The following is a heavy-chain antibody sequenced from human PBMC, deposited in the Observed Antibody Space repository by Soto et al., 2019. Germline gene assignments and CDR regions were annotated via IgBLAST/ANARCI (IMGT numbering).Heavy chain of an antibody. CDR3: ATHQTITMVRGVIITDPSDY. CDR1: GGTFSSYA. D-gene: IGHD3-10*01. V-gene: IGHV1-69*13. CDR2: IIPIFGTA. Sequence: ASVKVSCKASGGTFSSYAISWVRQAPGQGLEWMGGIIPIFGTANYAQKFQGRVTITADESTSTAYMELSSLRSEDTAVYYCATHQTITMVRGVIITDPSDYWGQGTLVTVSS. J-gene: IGHJ4*02.